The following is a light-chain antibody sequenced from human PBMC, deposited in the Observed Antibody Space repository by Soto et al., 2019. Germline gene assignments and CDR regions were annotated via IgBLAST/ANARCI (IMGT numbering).Light chain of an antibody. V-gene: IGKV1-9*01. CDR1: QVISSY. CDR3: PRVTSYPFT. J-gene: IGKJ4*01. CDR2: AAS. Sequence: DIQLTQSPSFLSASVGDRVTIPCRASQVISSYLAWYQQKPGKGPKLLVYAASTLQSGIPSRFSSSGYGKEFSLTLSSLKPVDCATYYCPRVTSYPFTFGGETKVDIK.